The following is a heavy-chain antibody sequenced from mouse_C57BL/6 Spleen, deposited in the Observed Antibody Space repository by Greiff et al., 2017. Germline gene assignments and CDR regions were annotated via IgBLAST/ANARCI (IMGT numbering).Heavy chain of an antibody. J-gene: IGHJ1*03. CDR3: ARYDYYGTSYRYFDV. Sequence: VKLMASGAELVRPGTSVKMSCKASGYTFTNYWIGWAKQRPGHGLEWIGDIYPGGGYSNYNEKFKGKATLTADKSSSTAYMQFSSLTSEDSAIYYCARYDYYGTSYRYFDVWGTGTTVTVSS. V-gene: IGHV1-63*01. D-gene: IGHD1-1*01. CDR2: IYPGGGYS. CDR1: GYTFTNYW.